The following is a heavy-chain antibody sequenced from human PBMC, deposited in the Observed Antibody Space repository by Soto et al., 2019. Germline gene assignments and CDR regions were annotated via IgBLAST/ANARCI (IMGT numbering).Heavy chain of an antibody. D-gene: IGHD3-10*01. V-gene: IGHV3-11*01. CDR2: ISSTGSSI. Sequence: VQLVESGGGLVKPGGSLRLSCAASGLTFSDSYLNCIRHAPGKGLEWLAYISSTGSSIFYAGSVKGRFTISRDNAKNSLYLQMNSLRAEDTAMYYCARVRFGEWGYAMDVWGQGTTVTVSS. CDR3: ARVRFGEWGYAMDV. J-gene: IGHJ6*02. CDR1: GLTFSDSY.